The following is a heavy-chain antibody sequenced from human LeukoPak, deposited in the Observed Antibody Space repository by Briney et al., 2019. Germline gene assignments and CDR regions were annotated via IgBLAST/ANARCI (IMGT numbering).Heavy chain of an antibody. D-gene: IGHD3-22*01. CDR3: AKSQCYYDSRGYPGYFDY. Sequence: PGGSLRLSCAASGFTFSSYAMSWVRQAPGKGLEWVSALSGSGGSTYYAYSVKGRFTISGDNSKNTLYLQMKSLRAEDTAVSYCAKSQCYYDSRGYPGYFDYWGQGTLVTVSS. J-gene: IGHJ4*02. V-gene: IGHV3-23*01. CDR1: GFTFSSYA. CDR2: LSGSGGST.